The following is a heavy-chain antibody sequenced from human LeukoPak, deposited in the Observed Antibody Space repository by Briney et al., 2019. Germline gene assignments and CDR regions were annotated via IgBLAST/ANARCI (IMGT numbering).Heavy chain of an antibody. Sequence: GSLRLSCAASGFTFSSYAISWIRQPPGKGLEWIGYIYYSGSTNYNPSLKSRVTISVDTSKNQFSLKLSSVTAADTAVYYCARGFYYDSIWYFDLWGRGTLVTVSS. V-gene: IGHV4-59*01. CDR1: GFTFSSYA. J-gene: IGHJ2*01. D-gene: IGHD3-22*01. CDR2: IYYSGST. CDR3: ARGFYYDSIWYFDL.